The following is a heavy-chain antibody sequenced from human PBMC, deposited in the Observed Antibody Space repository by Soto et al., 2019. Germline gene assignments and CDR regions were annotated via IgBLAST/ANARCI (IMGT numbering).Heavy chain of an antibody. Sequence: QVQLVESGGGVVQPGRSLRLSCAASGFTFSSYGMHWVRQAPGKGLEWVAVIWYDGSNKYYADSVKGRFTISRDNSKNTLYLQMNSLRAEDTAVYYCARTTVTTVLIDYWGQGTLVTVSS. CDR1: GFTFSSYG. V-gene: IGHV3-33*01. J-gene: IGHJ4*02. D-gene: IGHD4-17*01. CDR2: IWYDGSNK. CDR3: ARTTVTTVLIDY.